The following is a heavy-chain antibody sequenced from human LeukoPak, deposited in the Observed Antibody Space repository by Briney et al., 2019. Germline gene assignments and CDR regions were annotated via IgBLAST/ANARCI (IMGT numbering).Heavy chain of an antibody. V-gene: IGHV4-59*08. J-gene: IGHJ4*02. CDR2: IYYSGST. CDR1: GGSISSYY. Sequence: SETLSLTCTVSGGSISSYYWSWIRQPPGKGLEWIGYIYYSGSTNYNPSLKSRVTISVDTSKNQFSLKLSSVTAADTAVYYCARHSRLDKSSLSWADYWGQGALVTVSS. CDR3: ARHSRLDKSSLSWADY. D-gene: IGHD2-2*03.